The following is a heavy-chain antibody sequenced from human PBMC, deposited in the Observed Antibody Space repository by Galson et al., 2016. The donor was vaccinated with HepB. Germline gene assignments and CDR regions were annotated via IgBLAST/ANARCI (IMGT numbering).Heavy chain of an antibody. Sequence: SLRLSCAASGFTFSRFGMHWVRQAPGKGLESVAVIWFDGRDAYYGDSVKGRFTISKDNSKNTLYLQMNSLRVEDTAVYYCARDLWVDCRPAACSHLDYWGQGTLVTVSS. CDR1: GFTFSRFG. D-gene: IGHD2-15*01. J-gene: IGHJ4*02. CDR3: ARDLWVDCRPAACSHLDY. V-gene: IGHV3-33*01. CDR2: IWFDGRDA.